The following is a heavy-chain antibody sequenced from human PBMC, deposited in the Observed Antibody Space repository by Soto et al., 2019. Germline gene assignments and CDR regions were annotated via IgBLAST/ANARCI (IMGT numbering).Heavy chain of an antibody. V-gene: IGHV4-59*08. CDR3: ARHKREGFDY. CDR1: GGSISSYY. CDR2: IYYSGST. J-gene: IGHJ4*02. Sequence: LSLTCTVSGGSISSYYWSWIRQPPGKGLEWIGYIYYSGSTNYNPSLKSRVTISVDTSKNQFSLKLSSVTAADTAVYYCARHKREGFDYWGQGTLVTVSS.